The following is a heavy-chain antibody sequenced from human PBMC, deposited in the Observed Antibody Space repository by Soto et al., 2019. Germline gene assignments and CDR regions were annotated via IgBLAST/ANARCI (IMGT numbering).Heavy chain of an antibody. CDR3: ARAAMGGSSWLFAY. Sequence: SETLSLTCAVSGGSISSSNWWSWVRQPPGKGLEWIGEIYHSGSTNYNPSLKSRVTISVDKSKNQFSLKLSSVTAADTAVYYCARAAMGGSSWLFAYWGQGTLVTVSS. J-gene: IGHJ4*02. V-gene: IGHV4-4*02. CDR1: GGSISSSNW. CDR2: IYHSGST. D-gene: IGHD6-13*01.